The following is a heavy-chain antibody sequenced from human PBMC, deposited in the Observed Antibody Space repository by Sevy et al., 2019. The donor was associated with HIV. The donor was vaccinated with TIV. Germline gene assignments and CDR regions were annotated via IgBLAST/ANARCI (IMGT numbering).Heavy chain of an antibody. CDR1: GFTFRSYG. V-gene: IGHV3-30*02. CDR2: TRYDGTTK. J-gene: IGHJ3*02. Sequence: GGSLRLSCAASGFTFRSYGMHWVRQAPGKGLEWVAFTRYDGTTKYYADSVKGRFTISRDNSKNTVYLQMNSLRVEDTAVYYCAKGLGMVQGALLSDDIWGQGTMVPVSS. D-gene: IGHD3-10*01. CDR3: AKGLGMVQGALLSDDI.